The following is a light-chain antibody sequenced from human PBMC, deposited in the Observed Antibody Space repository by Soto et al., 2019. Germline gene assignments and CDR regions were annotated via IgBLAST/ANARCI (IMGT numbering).Light chain of an antibody. CDR3: QQYNKWPRT. CDR1: QSVSSN. J-gene: IGKJ1*01. Sequence: EIVMTQSPATLSVSPGGRVTLSCRASQSVSSNLVWYHQKPGQAPRLLIYDASTRATGIPARYSGSGSGTEFNFTISSLQSEDFAVYFCQQYNKWPRTFGQGTKVDIK. CDR2: DAS. V-gene: IGKV3-15*01.